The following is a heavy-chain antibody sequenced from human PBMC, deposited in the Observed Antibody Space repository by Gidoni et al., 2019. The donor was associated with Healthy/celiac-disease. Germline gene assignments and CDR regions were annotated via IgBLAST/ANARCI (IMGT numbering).Heavy chain of an antibody. Sequence: QVQLVESGGCVVQPGRSLRLSCAASGFTCSSYGMHWVRQAPGKGLEWVAVIWYDGSNKYYADSVKGRFTISRDNSKNTLYLQMNSLRAEDTAVYYCARDREWLVGYYFDYWGQGTLVTVSS. CDR1: GFTCSSYG. J-gene: IGHJ4*02. CDR3: ARDREWLVGYYFDY. V-gene: IGHV3-33*01. D-gene: IGHD6-19*01. CDR2: IWYDGSNK.